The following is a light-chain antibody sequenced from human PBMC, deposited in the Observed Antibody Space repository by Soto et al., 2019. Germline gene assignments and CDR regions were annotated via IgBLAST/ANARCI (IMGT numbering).Light chain of an antibody. Sequence: DIHLTQSPSTLSASVGDRVTITCRASQSINILLACYQQKPGQAPNLLIYRTSTLETGVPSRFSGSGSGAEFTLPISSLQPDDSATYYCQHYNDFSCPFGQGTKVEIK. V-gene: IGKV1-5*03. CDR2: RTS. J-gene: IGKJ1*01. CDR3: QHYNDFSCP. CDR1: QSINIL.